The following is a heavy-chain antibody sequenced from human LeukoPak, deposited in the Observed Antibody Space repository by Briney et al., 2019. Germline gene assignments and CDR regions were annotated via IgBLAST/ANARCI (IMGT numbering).Heavy chain of an antibody. CDR2: ISSSSSYI. J-gene: IGHJ4*02. CDR3: ARDGDILTGYYFDY. V-gene: IGHV3-21*01. CDR1: GFTFSTYT. Sequence: GGSLRLSCAASGFTFSTYTMNWARQGPGKGLEWVSSISSSSSYIYYAESVKGRFTISRDNARNSLSLQMNSLRAEDTAVYYCARDGDILTGYYFDYWGQGTLVTVSS. D-gene: IGHD3-9*01.